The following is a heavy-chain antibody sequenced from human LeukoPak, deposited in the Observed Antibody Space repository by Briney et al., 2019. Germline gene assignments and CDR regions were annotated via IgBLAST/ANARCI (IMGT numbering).Heavy chain of an antibody. J-gene: IGHJ3*02. CDR1: GGSFSGYY. CDR2: INHSGST. V-gene: IGHV4-34*01. D-gene: IGHD3-22*01. CDR3: ARHFPYYYDSSGYYPSSDDAFDI. Sequence: PSETLSLTXAVYGGSFSGYYWSWIRQPPGKGLEWIGEINHSGSTNYNPSLKSRVTISVDTSKNQFSLKLSSVTAADTAVYYCARHFPYYYDSSGYYPSSDDAFDIWGQGTMVTVSS.